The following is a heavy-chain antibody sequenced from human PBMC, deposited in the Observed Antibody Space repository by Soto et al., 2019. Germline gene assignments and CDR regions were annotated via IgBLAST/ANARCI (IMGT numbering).Heavy chain of an antibody. CDR2: IYDSETT. V-gene: IGHV4-30-4*01. CDR3: ARDRQSEIVAMLASNGMDV. J-gene: IGHJ6*02. Sequence: QVQLQESGPGLVKPSQTLSLTCTVSGGSINSDDSYWSWLRQPPGRGLEWIGYIYDSETTYYNPSLKSRVTISVDTSKNQFSLKQNSVTAADTAVYYCARDRQSEIVAMLASNGMDVWGQGTTVIVSS. D-gene: IGHD5-12*01. CDR1: GGSINSDDSY.